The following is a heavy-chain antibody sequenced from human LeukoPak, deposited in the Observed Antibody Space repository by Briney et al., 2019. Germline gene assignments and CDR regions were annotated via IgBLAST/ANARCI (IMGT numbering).Heavy chain of an antibody. Sequence: GGSLRLSCAASGFTFSSYSMNWVRQAPGKGLEWVSSISSSSSYIYYADSVKGRFTISRDSAKNSLYLQMNSLRAEDTAVYYCARGEGSGSFRFDPWGQGTLVTVSS. J-gene: IGHJ5*02. CDR2: ISSSSSYI. CDR3: ARGEGSGSFRFDP. D-gene: IGHD3-10*01. V-gene: IGHV3-21*01. CDR1: GFTFSSYS.